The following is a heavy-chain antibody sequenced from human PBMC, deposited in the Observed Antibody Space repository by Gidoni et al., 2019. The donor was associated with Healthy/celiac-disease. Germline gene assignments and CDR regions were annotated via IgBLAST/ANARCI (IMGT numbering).Heavy chain of an antibody. J-gene: IGHJ6*03. CDR2: IYTSGST. V-gene: IGHV4-61*02. CDR3: AVSWYYYYMDV. CDR1: GGSISSGSYY. Sequence: QVQLQESGPGLVKPSQTLSLTCTASGGSISSGSYYWSWIRQPAGKGLEWIGRIYTSGSTNYNPSLKSRVTMSVDTSKNQFSLKLSSVTAADTAVYYCAVSWYYYYMDVWGKGTTVTVSS. D-gene: IGHD6-13*01.